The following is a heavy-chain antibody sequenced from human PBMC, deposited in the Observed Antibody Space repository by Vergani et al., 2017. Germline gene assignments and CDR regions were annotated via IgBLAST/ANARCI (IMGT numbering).Heavy chain of an antibody. CDR2: ISYDGNTI. D-gene: IGHD2-2*02. J-gene: IGHJ1*01. CDR1: GFNFSTYD. CDR3: ARGGYCDSTRCYRGYFQY. Sequence: QVHLVESGGGVVQPGRPLRLSCAASGFNFSTYDVHWVRQAPGKGLEWVSVISYDGNTIYYSDSVKDRFTISRDNSKNTLHLQMDSLRPDDTAIYYCARGGYCDSTRCYRGYFQYWGQGTLVTVSS. V-gene: IGHV3-30-3*01.